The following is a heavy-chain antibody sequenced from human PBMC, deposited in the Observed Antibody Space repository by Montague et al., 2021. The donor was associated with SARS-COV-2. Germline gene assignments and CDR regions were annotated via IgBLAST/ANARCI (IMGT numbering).Heavy chain of an antibody. V-gene: IGHV4-31*03. CDR3: ARASGKKTIFGVVISYFDY. CDR2: IYYSGST. Sequence: TLSLTCTVSGGSISSGGYYWSWIRQHPGKGLEWIGYIYYSGSTYYXPSLKSRVTISVDTSKNQLSLKLSSVTAADTAVYYCARASGKKTIFGVVISYFDYWGQGTLVTVSS. D-gene: IGHD3-3*01. J-gene: IGHJ4*02. CDR1: GGSISSGGYY.